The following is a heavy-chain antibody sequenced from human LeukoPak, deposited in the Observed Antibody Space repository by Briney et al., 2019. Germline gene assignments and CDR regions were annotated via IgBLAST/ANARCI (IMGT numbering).Heavy chain of an antibody. J-gene: IGHJ4*02. D-gene: IGHD3-16*02. Sequence: GSLRLSCAASGFTFSSYWMSWIRQPPGKGLEWIGSIYHSGSTYYNPSLKSRVTISVDTSKNQFSLKLSSVTAADTAVYYCARGFYDYVWGSYRPRGYFDYWGQGTLVTVSS. V-gene: IGHV4-34*01. CDR3: ARGFYDYVWGSYRPRGYFDY. CDR1: GFTFSSYW. CDR2: IYHSGST.